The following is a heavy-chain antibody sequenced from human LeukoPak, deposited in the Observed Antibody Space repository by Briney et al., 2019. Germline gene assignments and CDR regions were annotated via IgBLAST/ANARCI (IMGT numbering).Heavy chain of an antibody. Sequence: SETLSLTCTVSGGSISSYYWSWLRQPPGKGLEWIGYSYYTGITYYNSSLKSRVTISVDTSKNQFSLKLSSVTAADTAVYYCARRSGNYFDYWGQGTLVTVSS. V-gene: IGHV4-59*08. J-gene: IGHJ4*02. CDR3: ARRSGNYFDY. D-gene: IGHD1-26*01. CDR1: GGSISSYY. CDR2: SYYTGIT.